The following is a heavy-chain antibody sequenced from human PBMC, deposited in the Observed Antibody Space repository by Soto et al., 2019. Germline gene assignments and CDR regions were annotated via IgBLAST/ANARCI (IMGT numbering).Heavy chain of an antibody. V-gene: IGHV1-69*06. CDR1: GYTFTSYA. CDR2: IIPIFGTA. Sequence: GASVKVSCKASGYTFTSYAISWVRQAPGQGLEWMGGIIPIFGTANYAQKFQGRVTITADKSTSTAYMELSSLRSEDTAVYYCASPALYYYDSSGYQIDAFDICGEGTMVTVSS. D-gene: IGHD3-22*01. J-gene: IGHJ3*02. CDR3: ASPALYYYDSSGYQIDAFDI.